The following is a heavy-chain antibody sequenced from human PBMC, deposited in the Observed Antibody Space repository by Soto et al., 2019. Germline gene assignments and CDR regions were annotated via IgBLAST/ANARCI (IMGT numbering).Heavy chain of an antibody. Sequence: PGGSLRLSCAASGFTFSSYAMSWVRQAPWKGLEWVSAISGSGGSTYYADSVKGRFTISRDNSKNTLYLQMNSLRAEDTAVYYCAKTFDFCSGYSIQIPYDYYYGMDVWGQGTTVTVSS. CDR3: AKTFDFCSGYSIQIPYDYYYGMDV. CDR2: ISGSGGST. V-gene: IGHV3-23*01. CDR1: GFTFSSYA. J-gene: IGHJ6*02. D-gene: IGHD3-3*01.